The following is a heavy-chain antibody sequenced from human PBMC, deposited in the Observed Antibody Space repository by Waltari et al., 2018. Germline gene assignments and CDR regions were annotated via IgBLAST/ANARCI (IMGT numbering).Heavy chain of an antibody. Sequence: QVQLQESGPGLVKPSQTLSLTCTVSGGSISSGDYYWSWIRQPPGKGLEWIWYIFFSGSTSYHPSPQERVYLSRKTSKDQFSLKVEPVTAASPAVYFCARCLSPRGHYGIDVWGQGTTVTVSS. CDR1: GGSISSGDYY. CDR2: IFFSGST. CDR3: ARCLSPRGHYGIDV. V-gene: IGHV4-30-4*08. D-gene: IGHD3-10*01. J-gene: IGHJ6*01.